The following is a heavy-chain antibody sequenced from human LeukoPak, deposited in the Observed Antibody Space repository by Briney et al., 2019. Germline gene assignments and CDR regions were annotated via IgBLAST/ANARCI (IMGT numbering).Heavy chain of an antibody. CDR2: INPNSGGT. J-gene: IGHJ4*02. CDR1: GYTFTGYY. CDR3: ATRGVPAASVHFDY. Sequence: PSVMVSCRASGYTFTGYYMHWVRQAPGQGLEWMGWINPNSGGTNYAQKFQGRVTMTRDTSISTAYMELSRLRSDDTAVYYCATRGVPAASVHFDYWGQGTLVTVSS. V-gene: IGHV1-2*02. D-gene: IGHD2-2*01.